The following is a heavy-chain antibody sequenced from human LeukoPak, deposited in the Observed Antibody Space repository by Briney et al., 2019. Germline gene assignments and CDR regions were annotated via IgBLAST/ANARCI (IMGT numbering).Heavy chain of an antibody. J-gene: IGHJ6*03. CDR1: GFTFSDYE. CDR2: ISVSGTTI. Sequence: GGSLRLSCAASGFTFSDYEMNWVRQAPGKGLEWLSHISVSGTTIHYADSVKGRFTISRDNAKNSLYLQMNSLRAEDTAVYYCAREHYCGGDCYSTLYMDVWGKGTTVTISS. V-gene: IGHV3-11*01. CDR3: AREHYCGGDCYSTLYMDV. D-gene: IGHD2-21*02.